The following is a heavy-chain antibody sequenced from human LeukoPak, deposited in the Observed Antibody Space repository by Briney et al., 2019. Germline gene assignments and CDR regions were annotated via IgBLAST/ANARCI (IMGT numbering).Heavy chain of an antibody. Sequence: GASVKVSCKASGGTFSSYAISWVRQAPGQGLEWMGGIIPIFGTANYAQKFQGRVTITADESTSTAYMELSSLRSEDTAVYYCARDRQAYYDSSGYSGYDYWGQGTLVTVSS. CDR3: ARDRQAYYDSSGYSGYDY. CDR1: GGTFSSYA. CDR2: IIPIFGTA. D-gene: IGHD3-22*01. J-gene: IGHJ4*02. V-gene: IGHV1-69*01.